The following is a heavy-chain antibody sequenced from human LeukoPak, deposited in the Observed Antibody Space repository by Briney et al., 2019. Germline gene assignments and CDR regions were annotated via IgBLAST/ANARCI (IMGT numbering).Heavy chain of an antibody. D-gene: IGHD3-9*01. J-gene: IGHJ4*02. Sequence: PGGSLRLSCAVSGFTFSSYAMSWVRQAPGKGLEWVSAISGSGAITYDADSVKGRFTISRDNSKNTLYLQMNSLRAEDTAVYYCAKRLTGYYYIDSWGQGTLVTVSS. CDR1: GFTFSSYA. V-gene: IGHV3-23*01. CDR3: AKRLTGYYYIDS. CDR2: ISGSGAIT.